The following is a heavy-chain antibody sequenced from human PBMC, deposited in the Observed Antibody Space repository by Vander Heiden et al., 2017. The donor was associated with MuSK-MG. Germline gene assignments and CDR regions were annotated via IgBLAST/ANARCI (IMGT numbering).Heavy chain of an antibody. J-gene: IGHJ4*02. V-gene: IGHV3-23*01. D-gene: IGHD1-26*01. CDR3: AEDRGIRGNYFDF. CDR2: IINSGGST. CDR1: GFTFSSYA. Sequence: EVQLLESGGGWVQPGGSLRLVCSASGFTFSSYAMNWVRQAPGKGLEWVSTIINSGGSTFYADSVKGRFTISRDNSKNTLYLQMSSLRGDDTAVDFGAEDRGIRGNYFDFCGQ.